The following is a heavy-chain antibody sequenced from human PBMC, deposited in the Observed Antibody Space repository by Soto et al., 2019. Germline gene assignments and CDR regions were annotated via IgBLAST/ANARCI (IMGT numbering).Heavy chain of an antibody. Sequence: QVQLVQSGAEVKKPGSSVKVSCKASGGTFSSYAISWVRQAPGQGLEWMGGIIPIFGTANYAQKFQGRVTITADESTSTAYMEVSSLRSEDTAVYYCASPGTTGTTGGYYFDYWGQGTLVTVSS. CDR2: IIPIFGTA. J-gene: IGHJ4*02. V-gene: IGHV1-69*01. CDR1: GGTFSSYA. CDR3: ASPGTTGTTGGYYFDY. D-gene: IGHD1-1*01.